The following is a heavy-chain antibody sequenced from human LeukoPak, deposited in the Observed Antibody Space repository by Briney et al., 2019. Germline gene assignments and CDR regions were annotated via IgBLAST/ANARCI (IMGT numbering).Heavy chain of an antibody. CDR3: ARGLRWVDSSGWYGRGLARYNWFDP. CDR2: INHSGST. V-gene: IGHV4-34*01. D-gene: IGHD6-19*01. Sequence: PSETLSLTCAVYGGSFSGYYWSWIRQPPGKGLEWIGEINHSGSTNYNPSLKSRVTISVDTSKNQFSLKLSSVTAADTTVYYCARGLRWVDSSGWYGRGLARYNWFDPWGQGTLVTVSS. J-gene: IGHJ5*02. CDR1: GGSFSGYY.